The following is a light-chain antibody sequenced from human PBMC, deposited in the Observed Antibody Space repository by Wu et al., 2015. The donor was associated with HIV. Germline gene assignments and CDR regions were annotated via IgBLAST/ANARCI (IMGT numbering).Light chain of an antibody. CDR3: QQLNSYPLT. Sequence: VGDRVTITCQASQGISSYLAWYQQEPGKAPKLLIYAASTLQSGVPARFSGSGSGTDFALTISSLQPEDFATYYCQQLNSYPLTFGGGTKVEIK. CDR2: AAS. CDR1: QGISSY. V-gene: IGKV1-9*01. J-gene: IGKJ4*01.